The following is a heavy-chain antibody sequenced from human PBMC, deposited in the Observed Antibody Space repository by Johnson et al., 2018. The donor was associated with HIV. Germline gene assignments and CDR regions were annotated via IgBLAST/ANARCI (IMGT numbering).Heavy chain of an antibody. J-gene: IGHJ3*02. CDR1: GFTFSSSA. V-gene: IGHV3-30*04. CDR2: ISYDGSNK. Sequence: QVQLVESGGGVVQPGRSLRLSCAASGFTFSSSAMHWVRQAPGKGLEWLAVISYDGSNKYYADSVKGRFTISRDNSKNTLYLQMNSLRPEDTAVYYCARDSRISENPGISRTVIRFLEGTYGVDGLDIWGQGTKVIVSS. CDR3: ARDSRISENPGISRTVIRFLEGTYGVDGLDI. D-gene: IGHD3-3*01.